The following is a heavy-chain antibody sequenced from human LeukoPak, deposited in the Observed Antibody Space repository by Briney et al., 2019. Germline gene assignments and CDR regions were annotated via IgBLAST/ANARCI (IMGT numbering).Heavy chain of an antibody. CDR1: GFTFSSYA. Sequence: PGRSLRLSCAASGFTFSSYAMHWVRQAPGKGLEWVAVISYDGSNKYYADSVKGRFTISRDNSKNTLYLQMNSLRAEDTAVYYCARGYSLQWLVRNYYYGMDVWGQGTTVTVSS. CDR2: ISYDGSNK. CDR3: ARGYSLQWLVRNYYYGMDV. V-gene: IGHV3-30*04. D-gene: IGHD6-19*01. J-gene: IGHJ6*02.